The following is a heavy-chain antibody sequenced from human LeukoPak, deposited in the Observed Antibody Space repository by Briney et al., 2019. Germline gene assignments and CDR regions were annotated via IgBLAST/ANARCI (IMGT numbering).Heavy chain of an antibody. D-gene: IGHD3-16*01. Sequence: GGSLRLSCAASGFTFSSYGMHWVRQAPGKGLEWVAFIRYDGSNKYYADSVKGRFTISRDNSKNTLYLQMNSLRAEDTAVYYCARGGGRFTVGLYYFDYWGQGTLVTVSS. CDR2: IRYDGSNK. CDR3: ARGGGRFTVGLYYFDY. CDR1: GFTFSSYG. V-gene: IGHV3-30*02. J-gene: IGHJ4*02.